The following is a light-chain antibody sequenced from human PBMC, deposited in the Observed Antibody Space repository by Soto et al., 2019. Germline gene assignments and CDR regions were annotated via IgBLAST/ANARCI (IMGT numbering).Light chain of an antibody. J-gene: IGKJ4*01. CDR3: QQSYSTPLT. CDR2: AAS. Sequence: DIQMTHSPSILSASVGDRVTITCLASQSISSYLNWYQQKPGKAPKLLIYAASSLQSGVPSRFSGSGSGTDFTLTISSLQPEDFATYYCQQSYSTPLTFGGGTKVDIK. V-gene: IGKV1-39*01. CDR1: QSISSY.